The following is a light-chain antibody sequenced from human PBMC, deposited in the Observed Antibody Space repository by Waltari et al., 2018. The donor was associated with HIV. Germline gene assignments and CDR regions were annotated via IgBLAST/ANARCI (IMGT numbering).Light chain of an antibody. CDR2: EVN. CDR3: CSFTGRKSLI. Sequence: SLTISCIGTNSDVAAYNLVSWNQQRPGKAPKLIIYEVNKRPSGVSDRFSASKSGNTASLTLSGLQAEDEANYYCCSFTGRKSLIFGGGTKLTVL. CDR1: NSDVAAYNL. J-gene: IGLJ2*01. V-gene: IGLV2-23*02.